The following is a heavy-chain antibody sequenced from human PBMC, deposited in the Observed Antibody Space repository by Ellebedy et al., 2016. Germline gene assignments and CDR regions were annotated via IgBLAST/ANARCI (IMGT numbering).Heavy chain of an antibody. J-gene: IGHJ2*01. CDR2: INNVGER. CDR1: GFTSGRHD. D-gene: IGHD3-16*01. V-gene: IGHV3-13*01. Sequence: GESLKISXAASGFTSGRHDIHWVRQSTGKPLEWVSAINNVGERFYSDSVKGRFTISRDSARNSVNLQMDSLTVGDTAVYYCAREPDIWGSWYFDLWGRGTPVTVSS. CDR3: AREPDIWGSWYFDL.